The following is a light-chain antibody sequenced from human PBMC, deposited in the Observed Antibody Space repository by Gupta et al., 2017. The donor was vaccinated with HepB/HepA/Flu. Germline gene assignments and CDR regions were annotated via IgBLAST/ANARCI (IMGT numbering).Light chain of an antibody. CDR2: QDS. CDR1: KLGDKY. CDR3: QAWDSSTGMV. V-gene: IGLV3-1*01. Sequence: SYELTPPPSVSVSPGQTASITCSGDKLGDKYACWYQQKPGHSPVLVIYQDSKPPSVIPGLFSGSNSGNTATLTISGTQAMDEDYYYCQAWDSSTGMVFGTGTKVTVL. J-gene: IGLJ1*01.